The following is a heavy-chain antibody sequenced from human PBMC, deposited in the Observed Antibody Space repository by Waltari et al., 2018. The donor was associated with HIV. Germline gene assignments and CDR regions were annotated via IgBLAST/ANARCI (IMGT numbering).Heavy chain of an antibody. CDR2: ISPGDSSI. D-gene: IGHD1-26*01. J-gene: IGHJ5*02. Sequence: EVQLVQSGAEVKKPGESLKISCKGSGYSFTNFWIAWVRQMPGNGLEWLGIISPGDSSIIYNPSFQCQITNSADKSISTAYLQGGSLKSSDTAMYYCARLVVGSSVNWFDPWGQGTLVTVSS. V-gene: IGHV5-51*03. CDR3: ARLVVGSSVNWFDP. CDR1: GYSFTNFW.